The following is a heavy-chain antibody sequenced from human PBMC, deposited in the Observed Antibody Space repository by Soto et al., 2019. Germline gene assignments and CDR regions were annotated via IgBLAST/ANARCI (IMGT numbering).Heavy chain of an antibody. CDR3: AKEINGNYGYMDY. J-gene: IGHJ4*02. CDR1: GFTFSSYG. V-gene: IGHV3-30*18. D-gene: IGHD4-17*01. Sequence: PGGSLRLSCAASGFTFSSYGMHWVRQAPGKGLEWVAVISYDGSNKYCADSVKGRFTISRDNSKNTLYLQMNSLRAEDTAVYYCAKEINGNYGYMDYWGRGTLVTVSS. CDR2: ISYDGSNK.